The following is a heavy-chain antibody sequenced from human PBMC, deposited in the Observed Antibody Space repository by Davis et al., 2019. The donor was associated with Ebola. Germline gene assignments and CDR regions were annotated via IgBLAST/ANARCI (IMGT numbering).Heavy chain of an antibody. V-gene: IGHV1-3*01. CDR3: ARAPTWSQINYYCFDC. CDR1: GYTFTSYA. Sequence: ASVKVSCKASGYTFTSYAMHWVRQAPGQRLEWMGWINAGNGNTKYSQKFQGRVTITRDTSASTAYMELSSLRSEDTAVYYCARAPTWSQINYYCFDCWGQGTLVTVSS. J-gene: IGHJ4*02. CDR2: INAGNGNT. D-gene: IGHD3-10*01.